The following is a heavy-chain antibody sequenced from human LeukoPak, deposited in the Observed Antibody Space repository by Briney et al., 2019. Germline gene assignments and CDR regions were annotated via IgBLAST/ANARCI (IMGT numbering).Heavy chain of an antibody. J-gene: IGHJ4*02. CDR1: GYTFTGYY. V-gene: IGHV1-2*02. CDR2: INPNNGGT. CDR3: ASDVGRSESSPSYSFDY. Sequence: ASVKVSCKASGYTFTGYYIHRVRQAPGQGLEWMGWINPNNGGTNYAQKFQGRVTMTRDTSINTAYMELSRLRSDDTAVYYCASDVGRSESSPSYSFDYWGQGTLVTVSS. D-gene: IGHD6-25*01.